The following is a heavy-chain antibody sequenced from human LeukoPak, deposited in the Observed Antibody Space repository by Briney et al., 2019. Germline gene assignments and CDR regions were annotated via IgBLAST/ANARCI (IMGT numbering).Heavy chain of an antibody. Sequence: ASVKVSCKASGYTFTGYYMHWVRQAPGQGLEWMGWINPNSGSTNYAQKFQGRVTMTRDTSISTAYMELSGLRSDDTAVYYCASRASSVTTRGWYFDLWGRGTLVTVSS. CDR2: INPNSGST. CDR1: GYTFTGYY. V-gene: IGHV1-2*02. J-gene: IGHJ2*01. CDR3: ASRASSVTTRGWYFDL. D-gene: IGHD4-17*01.